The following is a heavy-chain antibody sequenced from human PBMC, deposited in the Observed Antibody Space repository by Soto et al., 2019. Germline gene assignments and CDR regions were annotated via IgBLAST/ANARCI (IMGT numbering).Heavy chain of an antibody. D-gene: IGHD3-16*01. CDR1: GFTFSGFG. Sequence: PGGSLRLSCAASGFTFSGFGMHWVRQAPGKGLEWVAIIWYDGSDKYYADSVKGRFTISRDNSKNTLYLQMNSLRAEDTAVYHCAFGNLSYYFDYWSQGTPVTVPQ. CDR2: IWYDGSDK. J-gene: IGHJ4*02. CDR3: AFGNLSYYFDY. V-gene: IGHV3-33*01.